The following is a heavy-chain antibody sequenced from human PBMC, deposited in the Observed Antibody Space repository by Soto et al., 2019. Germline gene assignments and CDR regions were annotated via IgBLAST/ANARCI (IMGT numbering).Heavy chain of an antibody. CDR2: IYYSGST. J-gene: IGHJ5*02. V-gene: IGHV4-31*03. CDR3: ARGEVVASNWFDP. D-gene: IGHD2-15*01. Sequence: QVQMQESGPGLVKPSQTLYLTCSVSGGSIIDSGSFYWNWIRQHPGKGLEWIGYIYYSGSTYYNRSLKSRATISLDTSKNQFSLKLTSVTAVETASYYCARGEVVASNWFDPWGQGTLVTVYS. CDR1: GGSIIDSGSFY.